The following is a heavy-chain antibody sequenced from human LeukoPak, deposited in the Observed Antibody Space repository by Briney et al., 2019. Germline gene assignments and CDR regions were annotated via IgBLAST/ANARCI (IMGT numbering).Heavy chain of an antibody. D-gene: IGHD2-2*01. CDR3: ARDVDIVVVPAATWFDP. J-gene: IGHJ5*02. CDR2: IYTSGST. V-gene: IGHV4-4*07. Sequence: PSETLSLTCTVSGGSISSYYWSWIRQPAGKGLEWIGRIYTSGSTNYNPSLQSRVTMSVDTSKNQLSLKLSSVTAADTPVYYCARDVDIVVVPAATWFDPWGQGTLVTVFS. CDR1: GGSISSYY.